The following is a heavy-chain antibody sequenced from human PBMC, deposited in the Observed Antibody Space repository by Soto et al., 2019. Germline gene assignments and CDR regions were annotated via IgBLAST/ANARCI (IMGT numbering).Heavy chain of an antibody. V-gene: IGHV4-61*08. CDR1: GSSISSGGYS. CDR3: STQGFGILHGLVDV. J-gene: IGHJ6*02. CDR2: ISYSGST. Sequence: SETLSLTCAVSGSSISSGGYSWRWIRRQPGKGMEWIGYISYSGSTSYNPSLKSRLIISVDTSQNQVSLKLASVTAADTAVYYCSTQGFGILHGLVDVWGQGTTVTVS. D-gene: IGHD3-10*01.